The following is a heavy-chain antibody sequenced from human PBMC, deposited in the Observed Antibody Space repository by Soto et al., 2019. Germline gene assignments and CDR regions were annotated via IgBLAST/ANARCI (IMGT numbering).Heavy chain of an antibody. CDR3: ARDGYDFWSGYYNYFDY. D-gene: IGHD3-3*01. J-gene: IGHJ4*02. CDR2: IYYSGST. Sequence: SETLSLTCTVSGGSISSGDYYWSWIRQPPGKGLEWIGYIYYSGSTYYNPSLKSRVTISVDTSKNQFSLKLSSVTAADTAVYYCARDGYDFWSGYYNYFDYWGQGTLVTVS. V-gene: IGHV4-30-4*01. CDR1: GGSISSGDYY.